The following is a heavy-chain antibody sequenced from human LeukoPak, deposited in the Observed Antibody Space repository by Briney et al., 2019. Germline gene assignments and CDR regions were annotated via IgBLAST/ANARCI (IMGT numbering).Heavy chain of an antibody. CDR3: AMGGDTTTIQFDY. D-gene: IGHD5-18*01. CDR1: GFTFNNCA. V-gene: IGHV3-23*01. CDR2: VSGSGNST. J-gene: IGHJ4*02. Sequence: GGSLRLSCAASGFTFNNCAMTWVRQAPGKGLEWVSLVSGSGNSTFYADSVKGRFTISRDNSKNTLYLQMNNLRAEDTAVYYCAMGGDTTTIQFDYWGQGTLVTVSS.